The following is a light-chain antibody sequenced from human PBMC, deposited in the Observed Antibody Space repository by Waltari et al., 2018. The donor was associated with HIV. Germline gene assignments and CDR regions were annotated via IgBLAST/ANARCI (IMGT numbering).Light chain of an antibody. Sequence: SYVLTQPPSVSVAPGQPATITCGAHNIGSQSLPRHQPYAGQSPVLVVYDGSVRPSGTPERISGSKFGNTATLTISGVEAGDEADYYCHVWDSDTKHVLFGGGTKLTVL. V-gene: IGLV3-21*02. CDR2: DGS. CDR3: HVWDSDTKHVL. CDR1: NIGSQS. J-gene: IGLJ3*02.